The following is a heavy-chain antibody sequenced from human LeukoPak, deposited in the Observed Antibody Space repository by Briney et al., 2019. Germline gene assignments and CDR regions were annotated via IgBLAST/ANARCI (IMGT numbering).Heavy chain of an antibody. D-gene: IGHD3-3*01. J-gene: IGHJ4*02. V-gene: IGHV4-59*01. CDR3: ARVGVVPAANPFWSGYYMAEYYFDY. CDR1: GGSISSYY. CDR2: IYYSGST. Sequence: PSETLSLTCTVSGGSISSYYWSWIRQPPGKGLEWIGYIYYSGSTNYNPSLKSRVTISVDTSKNQFSLKLSSVTAADTAVYYCARVGVVPAANPFWSGYYMAEYYFDYWGQGTLVTVSS.